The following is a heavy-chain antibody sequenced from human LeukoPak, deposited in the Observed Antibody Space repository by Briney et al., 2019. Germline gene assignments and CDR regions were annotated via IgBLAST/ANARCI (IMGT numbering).Heavy chain of an antibody. Sequence: GGSLRLSCAASGFTFSSYAMSWVRQAPGKGLEWVSAISGSGGSTYYADSVRGRLTISRDKSKNTLYLQMSSLRAEDTAVYYCAKVPQPDYYFDYWGQGSLVTVSS. CDR3: AKVPQPDYYFDY. J-gene: IGHJ4*02. CDR2: ISGSGGST. CDR1: GFTFSSYA. V-gene: IGHV3-23*01.